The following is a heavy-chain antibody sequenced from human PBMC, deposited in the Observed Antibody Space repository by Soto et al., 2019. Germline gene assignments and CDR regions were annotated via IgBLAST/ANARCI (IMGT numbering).Heavy chain of an antibody. CDR2: TRNKANSYTT. CDR3: VRVKDYYFDY. CDR1: GFTFSDHY. Sequence: GGSLRLSCAASGFTFSDHYMDWVRQTPGKGLEWVGRTRNKANSYTTEYAASVKGRFTISRDDSKNSLYLQMNSLKTEDTAVYYCVRVKDYYFDYWGQGTLVTVSS. V-gene: IGHV3-72*01. J-gene: IGHJ4*02.